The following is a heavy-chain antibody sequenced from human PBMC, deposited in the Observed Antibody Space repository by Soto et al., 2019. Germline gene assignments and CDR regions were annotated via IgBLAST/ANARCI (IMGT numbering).Heavy chain of an antibody. Sequence: QVQLVQSGAEVKKPGSSVRVSCKASGGTFSTHAISWVRQAPGRGPEWIGGLIPMYGSRKYAPNFQGRVTMIADASTNTASMELSSLTSEDSSVYYSARDPYVGYSVRIGYYGLDVWGQGNRVTVSS. CDR1: GGTFSTHA. J-gene: IGHJ6*01. V-gene: IGHV1-69*01. D-gene: IGHD2-21*01. CDR3: ARDPYVGYSVRIGYYGLDV. CDR2: LIPMYGSR.